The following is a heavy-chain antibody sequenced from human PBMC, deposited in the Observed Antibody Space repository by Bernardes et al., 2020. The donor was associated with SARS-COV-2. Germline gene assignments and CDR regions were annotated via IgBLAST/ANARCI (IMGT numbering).Heavy chain of an antibody. CDR2: IDPSGGST. J-gene: IGHJ6*02. Sequence: ASVKVSCRASGYTFTSYYVHWVRQAPGQGLEWMGIIDPSGGSTSYAQKFQGRVTVTRDTSTRTVYMELSSLRSEDTAVYYCARAVSDYYGMDVWGQGTTVTVSS. CDR3: ARAVSDYYGMDV. V-gene: IGHV1-46*03. CDR1: GYTFTSYY.